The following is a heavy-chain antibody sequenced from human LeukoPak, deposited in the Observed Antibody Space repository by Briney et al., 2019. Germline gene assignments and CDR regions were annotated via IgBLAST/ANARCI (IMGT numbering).Heavy chain of an antibody. CDR1: GGSISSYY. D-gene: IGHD3-9*01. CDR2: IYYSGST. V-gene: IGHV4-59*01. J-gene: IGHJ4*02. Sequence: SETLSLTCTVSGGSISSYYWSWIRQPPGKGLEWIGYIYYSGSTNYNPSLKSRVTISVDTSKNQFSLKLSSVTAADTAVYYCARDHYDILTGYYTFDYWGQGTLVTVSS. CDR3: ARDHYDILTGYYTFDY.